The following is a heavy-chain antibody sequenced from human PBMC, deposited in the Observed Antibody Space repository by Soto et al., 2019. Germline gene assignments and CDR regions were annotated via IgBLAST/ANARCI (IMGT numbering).Heavy chain of an antibody. CDR2: IYPGDSET. Sequence: EVQLVQSGAEVKKPGESLKISCKGSGYTFTSNWIGWVRQMPAKGLEWMGIIYPGDSETRYSPSFQGQVTISADKSINTAYLQWSSLKASDTAIYYCARTFGGHLYSFDFWGQGTLVTVSS. D-gene: IGHD3-16*01. J-gene: IGHJ4*02. V-gene: IGHV5-51*03. CDR3: ARTFGGHLYSFDF. CDR1: GYTFTSNW.